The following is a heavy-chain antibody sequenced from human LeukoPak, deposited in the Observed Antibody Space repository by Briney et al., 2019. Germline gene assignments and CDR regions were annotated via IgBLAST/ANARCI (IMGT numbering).Heavy chain of an antibody. J-gene: IGHJ4*02. CDR3: AKDRSRVAVSGGGYFGS. V-gene: IGHV3-23*01. CDR1: GFTFSSYG. CDR2: FSGSGGSI. Sequence: PGGSLRLSCAASGFTFSSYGVNWARQAPGKGLKGASFFSGSGGSIYYADSVKGRFTISRDNSNNTLYLQMNSLRAEDTAVYYCAKDRSRVAVSGGGYFGSWGQGTLVTVAS. D-gene: IGHD6-19*01.